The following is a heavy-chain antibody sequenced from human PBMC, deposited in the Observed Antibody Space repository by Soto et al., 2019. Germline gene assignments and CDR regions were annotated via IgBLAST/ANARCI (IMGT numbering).Heavy chain of an antibody. CDR1: GFTFSSYA. D-gene: IGHD3-3*01. CDR2: ISYDGSNK. J-gene: IGHJ6*02. V-gene: IGHV3-30-3*01. Sequence: GGSLRLSCAASGFTFSSYAMHWVRQAPGKGLEWVAVISYDGSNKYYADSVKGRFTISRDNSKNTLYLQMNSLRAEDTAVYYCARDCRHAIFGVVTSYYYYYGMDVWGQGTTVTVSS. CDR3: ARDCRHAIFGVVTSYYYYYGMDV.